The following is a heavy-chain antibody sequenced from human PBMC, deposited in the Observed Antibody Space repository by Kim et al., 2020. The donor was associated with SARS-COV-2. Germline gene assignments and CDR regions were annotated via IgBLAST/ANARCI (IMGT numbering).Heavy chain of an antibody. V-gene: IGHV3-23*05. D-gene: IGHD4-17*01. J-gene: IGHJ4*02. CDR3: AKYSGNDYDDQFDY. Sequence: AGSVKRRFTISRYNSKNTLYLQMNSLRADDTPVYYCAKYSGNDYDDQFDYWGQGTLVTVSS.